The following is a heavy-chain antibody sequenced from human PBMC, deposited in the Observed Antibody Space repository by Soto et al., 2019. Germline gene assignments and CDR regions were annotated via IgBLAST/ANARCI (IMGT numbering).Heavy chain of an antibody. Sequence: PSETLSLTCAVSSGSISSSNWWSWVRQPPGKGLEWIGEIYHSGSTNYNPSLKSRVTISVDKSKNQFSLKLSSVTAADTAVYYCARCINWNYVGSYNWFDPWGQGTLVTV. CDR3: ARCINWNYVGSYNWFDP. D-gene: IGHD1-7*01. J-gene: IGHJ5*02. CDR2: IYHSGST. V-gene: IGHV4-4*02. CDR1: SGSISSSNW.